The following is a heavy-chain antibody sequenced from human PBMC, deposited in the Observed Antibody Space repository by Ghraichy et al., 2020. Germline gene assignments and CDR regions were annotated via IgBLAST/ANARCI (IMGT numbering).Heavy chain of an antibody. Sequence: SQTLSLTCAISGDSVSSNSAAWNWIRQSPSRGLEWLGRTYYRSKWYNDYAVSVKSRITINPDTSKNQFSLQLNSVTPEDTAVYYCARDRWQYQLLYYYYYGMDVWGQGTTVTVSS. CDR3: ARDRWQYQLLYYYYYGMDV. J-gene: IGHJ6*02. D-gene: IGHD2-2*01. V-gene: IGHV6-1*01. CDR1: GDSVSSNSAA. CDR2: TYYRSKWYN.